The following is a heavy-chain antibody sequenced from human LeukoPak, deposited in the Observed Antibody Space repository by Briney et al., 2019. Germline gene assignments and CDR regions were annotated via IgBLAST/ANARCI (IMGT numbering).Heavy chain of an antibody. CDR1: GGSISTSRYY. CDR2: IHYSGST. Sequence: SETLSLTCTVSGGSISTSRYYWGWIRQPPGKGLEWIVSIHYSGSTYYNPSLKSRGTISIDTSKNQFSLKLSSVTAADTAVYYCARQYSDILTGYHRGELYWYFDLWGRGTLVTVSS. CDR3: ARQYSDILTGYHRGELYWYFDL. V-gene: IGHV4-39*01. J-gene: IGHJ2*01. D-gene: IGHD3-9*01.